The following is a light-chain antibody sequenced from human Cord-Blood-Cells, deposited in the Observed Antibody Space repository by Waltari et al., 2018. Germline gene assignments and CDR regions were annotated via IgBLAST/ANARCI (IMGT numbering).Light chain of an antibody. CDR2: DAS. J-gene: IGKJ3*01. V-gene: IGKV3-11*01. CDR3: QQRSNWPPFT. Sequence: ELVLTQSPATLPLSRGERATLSCRASQSVSSYLAWYQQKPGQAPRLLIYDASNRATGIPARFSGSGSGTDFTLTISSLEPEDFAVYYCQQRSNWPPFTFGPGTKVDIK. CDR1: QSVSSY.